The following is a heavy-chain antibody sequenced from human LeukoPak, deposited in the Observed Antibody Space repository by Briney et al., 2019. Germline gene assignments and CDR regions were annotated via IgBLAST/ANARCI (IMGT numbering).Heavy chain of an antibody. Sequence: GGCLRLSCVASGFTFNNFAMSWVSQAPGKGLEWDSLISAGGGSTHYADSVKGRLTLSRDNSTDTPYLQMNSLRAEDTATYYCEKDWGYWGQGTLVTVST. D-gene: IGHD3-16*01. J-gene: IGHJ4*02. CDR2: ISAGGGST. CDR3: EKDWGY. CDR1: GFTFNNFA. V-gene: IGHV3-23*01.